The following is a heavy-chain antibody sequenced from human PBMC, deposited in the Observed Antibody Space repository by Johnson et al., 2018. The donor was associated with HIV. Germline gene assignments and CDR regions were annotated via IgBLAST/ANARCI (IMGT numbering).Heavy chain of an antibody. J-gene: IGHJ3*02. CDR1: GFTFSSYA. CDR2: ISYDGSNK. V-gene: IGHV3-30*04. Sequence: VPLVESGGGVVQPGRSLRLSCAASGFTFSSYAMHWVRQAPGKGLEWVAVISYDGSNKYYADSVKGRFTISRDNSKNTLYLQMNTLRAEDTAVYYCARDQKIVGANDCFESWGQGTMVTVSS. D-gene: IGHD1-26*01. CDR3: ARDQKIVGANDCFES.